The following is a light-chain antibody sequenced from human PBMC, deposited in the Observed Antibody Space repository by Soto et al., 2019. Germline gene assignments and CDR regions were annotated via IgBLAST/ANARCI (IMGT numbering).Light chain of an antibody. V-gene: IGKV3-20*01. Sequence: EIVLTQSPGTLSLSPGERATLSCRVSQSVSSNYLAWYQQKPGQAPRLLIYGVSSRATGIPDRFSGSGSGTDFTLTISRLEPEDFAVYYCQHYSYSRYFSFGPGTKVEIK. CDR3: QHYSYSRYFS. CDR2: GVS. CDR1: QSVSSNY. J-gene: IGKJ3*01.